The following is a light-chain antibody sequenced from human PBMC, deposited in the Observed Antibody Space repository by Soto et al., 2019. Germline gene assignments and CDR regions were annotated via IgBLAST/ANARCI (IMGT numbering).Light chain of an antibody. Sequence: QTVVTQSPSASASLGASVKLTCTLSSGHSSYAIAWHQQQPEKGPRYLMKLNSDGSHSKGDGIPDRFSGSSSGAERYLTISSLQYEDEADYYCQTWGTGIHVFGTGTKLTVL. CDR1: SGHSSYA. V-gene: IGLV4-69*01. CDR2: LNSDGSH. CDR3: QTWGTGIHV. J-gene: IGLJ1*01.